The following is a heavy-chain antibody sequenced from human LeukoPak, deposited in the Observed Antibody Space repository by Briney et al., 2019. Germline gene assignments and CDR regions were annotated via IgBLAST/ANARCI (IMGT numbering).Heavy chain of an antibody. CDR1: GYTFTIDG. J-gene: IGHJ5*02. CDR2: IIPIFGTA. D-gene: IGHD2-2*02. V-gene: IGHV1-69*13. Sequence: ASVKVSFKTSGYTFTIDGISWVRQAPGQGLEWMGGIIPIFGTANYAQKFQGRVTITADESTSTAYMELSSLRSEDTAVYYCARDGCSSTSCYTVNNWFDPWGQGTLVTVSS. CDR3: ARDGCSSTSCYTVNNWFDP.